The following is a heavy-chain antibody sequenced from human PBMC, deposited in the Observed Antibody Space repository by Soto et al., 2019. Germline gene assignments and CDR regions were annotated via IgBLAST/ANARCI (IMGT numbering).Heavy chain of an antibody. CDR2: ISSSGSSI. J-gene: IGHJ6*02. CDR3: ASLSRPGYYGMDV. Sequence: PGGSLRLSCAAAGFTFSSCEMNWVRQAPGKGLEWVSYISSSGSSIYYADSVKGRFTISRDNAKNSLYLQMNSLRAEDTAVYYCASLSRPGYYGMDVWGQGTPVTVSS. V-gene: IGHV3-48*03. CDR1: GFTFSSCE.